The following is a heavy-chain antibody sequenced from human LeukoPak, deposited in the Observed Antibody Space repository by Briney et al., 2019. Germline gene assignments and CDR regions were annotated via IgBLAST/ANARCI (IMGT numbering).Heavy chain of an antibody. Sequence: GGSLRLSCAASGFTFSNYWMTWVRQAPGKGLEWVANINQDESTKYYVDSVKGRFTVSRDNAKNSLSLQMNSLRAEDTAVYYCAKDRFNDIVATIDFGYSSSWFAFDYWGQGTLVTVSS. CDR1: GFTFSNYW. V-gene: IGHV3-7*01. D-gene: IGHD6-13*01. J-gene: IGHJ4*02. CDR3: AKDRFNDIVATIDFGYSSSWFAFDY. CDR2: INQDESTK.